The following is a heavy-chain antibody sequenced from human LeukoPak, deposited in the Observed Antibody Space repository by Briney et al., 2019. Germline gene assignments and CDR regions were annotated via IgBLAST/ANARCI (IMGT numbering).Heavy chain of an antibody. V-gene: IGHV3-7*01. J-gene: IGHJ4*02. Sequence: GGSLRLSCAASGFTFSSSWMSWVRQAPGKGLEWVAIIKKDGSEKYYADSVKGRFAISRDNAKNSLYLQMSSLRAEDTAVYYCAQSGDRWYYFDYWGEGTLVTVSS. CDR3: AQSGDRWYYFDY. CDR2: IKKDGSEK. D-gene: IGHD4-23*01. CDR1: GFTFSSSW.